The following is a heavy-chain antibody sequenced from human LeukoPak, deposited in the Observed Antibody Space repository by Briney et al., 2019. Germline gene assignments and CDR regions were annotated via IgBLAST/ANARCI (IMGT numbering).Heavy chain of an antibody. Sequence: PSETLSLTCAVYGASFSGYYWSWVRQPPGKGLEWIGEINHSGTTNYNPSLKSRVTISVDTSKNQFSLKLSSVTSADTAVYYCARAGGYFRRAEYFQYWGQGTLVTVSS. CDR2: INHSGTT. D-gene: IGHD3-22*01. J-gene: IGHJ1*01. CDR1: GASFSGYY. CDR3: ARAGGYFRRAEYFQY. V-gene: IGHV4-34*01.